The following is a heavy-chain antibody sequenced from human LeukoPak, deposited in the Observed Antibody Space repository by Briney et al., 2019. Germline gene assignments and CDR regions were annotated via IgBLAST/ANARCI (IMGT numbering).Heavy chain of an antibody. J-gene: IGHJ4*02. D-gene: IGHD1-26*01. CDR1: GFTFNSYE. CDR3: ARKGGFDY. V-gene: IGHV3-48*03. Sequence: GGPLRLSCAASGFTFNSYEMNWVRQAPGKGLEWVSYISASGSTIYYADSVKGRSTISRDDAKNSLYLQMNSLRAEDTAVYYCARKGGFDYWGQGTLVTVSS. CDR2: ISASGSTI.